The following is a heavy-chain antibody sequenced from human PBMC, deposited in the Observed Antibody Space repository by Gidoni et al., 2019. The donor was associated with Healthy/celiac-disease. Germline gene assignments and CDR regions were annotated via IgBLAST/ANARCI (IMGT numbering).Heavy chain of an antibody. CDR3: ASENCSGGSCYLARFDY. CDR1: GGTFSSYA. Sequence: QVQLVQSGAAVKKPGSSVKVSCNAYGGTFSSYAISWVRQAPGQGLVWMGGISPIFGTANYAQKFQGRVTITADESTSTAYMELSSLRSEDTAVYYCASENCSGGSCYLARFDYWGQGTLVTVSS. J-gene: IGHJ4*02. CDR2: ISPIFGTA. D-gene: IGHD2-15*01. V-gene: IGHV1-69*01.